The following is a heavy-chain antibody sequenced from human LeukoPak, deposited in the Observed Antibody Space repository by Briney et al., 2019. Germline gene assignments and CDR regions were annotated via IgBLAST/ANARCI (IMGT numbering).Heavy chain of an antibody. CDR2: IYSSGST. J-gene: IGHJ4*02. D-gene: IGHD6-6*01. Sequence: PSETLSLTCSVSGASISSGSNYWGWIRQPPGKTLEWIGSIYSSGSTYYNPSLKSRVTISVDTSKNQFSLKLSSMTAADTAVYYCARDTRSRSIAAPEYWGQGTLVTVSS. CDR1: GASISSGSNY. V-gene: IGHV4-39*07. CDR3: ARDTRSRSIAAPEY.